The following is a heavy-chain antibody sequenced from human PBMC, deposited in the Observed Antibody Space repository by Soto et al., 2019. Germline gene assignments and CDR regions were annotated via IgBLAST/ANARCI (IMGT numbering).Heavy chain of an antibody. CDR1: GFTFSSYG. V-gene: IGHV3-30*18. CDR2: ISYDGSNK. D-gene: IGHD6-6*01. Sequence: PGGSLRLSCAASGFTFSSYGMHWVRQAPGKGLEWVAVISYDGSNKYYADSVKGRFTISRDNSKNTLYLQMNSLRAEDTAVYYCAKSIRPVWGQGTTVTVSS. J-gene: IGHJ6*02. CDR3: AKSIRPV.